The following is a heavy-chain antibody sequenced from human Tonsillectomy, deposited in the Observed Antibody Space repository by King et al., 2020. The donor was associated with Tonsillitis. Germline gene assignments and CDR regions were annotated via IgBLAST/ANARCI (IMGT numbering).Heavy chain of an antibody. CDR1: GGSISSGSYY. Sequence: QLQESGPGLVKPSQTLSLTCTVSGGSISSGSYYWSWIRQPAGKGLEWIWCIYTSGSTNYNPSLKSRVTISVDTSKNQFSLKLSSVTAADTAVYYCAREFQHWGQGTLVTVSS. V-gene: IGHV4-61*02. CDR2: IYTSGST. J-gene: IGHJ1*01. CDR3: AREFQH.